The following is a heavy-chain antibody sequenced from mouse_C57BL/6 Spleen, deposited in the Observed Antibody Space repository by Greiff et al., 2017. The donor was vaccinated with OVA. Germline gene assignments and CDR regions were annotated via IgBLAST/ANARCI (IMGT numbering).Heavy chain of an antibody. J-gene: IGHJ2*01. V-gene: IGHV1-82*01. D-gene: IGHD3-2*02. CDR1: GYAFSSSW. CDR2: IYPGDGDT. CDR3: ARGGSSGGHFDY. Sequence: QVQLKQSGPELVKPGASVKISCKASGYAFSSSWMNWVKQRPGKGLEWIGRIYPGDGDTNYNGKFKGKATLTADKSSSTAYMQLSSLTSEDSAVYFCARGGSSGGHFDYWGQGTTLTVSS.